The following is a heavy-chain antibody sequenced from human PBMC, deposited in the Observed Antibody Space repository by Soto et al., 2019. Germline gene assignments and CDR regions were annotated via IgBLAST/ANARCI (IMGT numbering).Heavy chain of an antibody. CDR1: GGSFSGYY. CDR3: ARVCLTRLRSGSYYPYYYYYGMDV. CDR2: INHSGST. J-gene: IGHJ6*02. D-gene: IGHD1-26*01. Sequence: LSLTCAVYGGSFSGYYWSWIRQPPGKGLEWIGEINHSGSTNYNPSLKSRVTISVDTSKNQFSLKLSSVTAADTAVYYCARVCLTRLRSGSYYPYYYYYGMDVWGQGTTVTVSS. V-gene: IGHV4-34*01.